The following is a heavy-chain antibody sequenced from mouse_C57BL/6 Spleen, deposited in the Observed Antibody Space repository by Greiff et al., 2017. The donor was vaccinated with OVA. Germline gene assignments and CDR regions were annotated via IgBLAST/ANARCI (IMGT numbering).Heavy chain of an antibody. CDR2: IDPEDGDT. J-gene: IGHJ2*01. D-gene: IGHD1-1*01. CDR1: GFNIKDYY. V-gene: IGHV14-1*01. CDR3: TTGCGSSPHFDY. Sequence: VQLQQSGAELVRPGASVKLSCTASGFNIKDYYMHWVKQRPEQGLEWIGRIDPEDGDTEYAPKFQGKATLTADTSSNTAYLQLSSLTSEDTAVYYCTTGCGSSPHFDYWGQGTTLTVSS.